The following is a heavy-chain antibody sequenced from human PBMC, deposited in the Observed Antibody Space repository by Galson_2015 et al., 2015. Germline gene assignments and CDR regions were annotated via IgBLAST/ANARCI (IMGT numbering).Heavy chain of an antibody. Sequence: LRLSCAASGFSFGSYEMNWVRQAPGKGLEWIGYIYHSGSTYYNPSLKSRVTISVDTSKNHFSLRLSSVTAADTAVYYCARDLRDDYGTYWYFDLWGRGSLVTVSS. CDR1: GFSFGSYE. V-gene: IGHV4-31*02. D-gene: IGHD4-17*01. CDR2: IYHSGST. CDR3: ARDLRDDYGTYWYFDL. J-gene: IGHJ2*01.